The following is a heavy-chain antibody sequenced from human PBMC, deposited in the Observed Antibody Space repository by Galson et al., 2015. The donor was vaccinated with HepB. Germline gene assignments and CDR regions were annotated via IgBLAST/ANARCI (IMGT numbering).Heavy chain of an antibody. V-gene: IGHV3-30*04. Sequence: SLRLSCAASGFTFSSYAMHWVRQAPGKGLEWVAVISYDGSNKYYADSVKGRFTISRDNSKNTLYLQMNSLRAEDTAVYYCARDRGMIVVVESAHWFDPWGQGTLVTVSS. CDR3: ARDRGMIVVVESAHWFDP. D-gene: IGHD3-22*01. CDR1: GFTFSSYA. J-gene: IGHJ5*02. CDR2: ISYDGSNK.